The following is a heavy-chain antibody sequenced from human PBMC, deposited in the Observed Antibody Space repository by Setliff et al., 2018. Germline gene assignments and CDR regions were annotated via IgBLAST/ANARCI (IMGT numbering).Heavy chain of an antibody. V-gene: IGHV5-51*01. D-gene: IGHD3-3*01. CDR1: GYSFTNYW. J-gene: IGHJ3*02. Sequence: PGASLKISCKGSGYSFTNYWIGWVRQMPGKGLEWMGIIYPGDSDTRYSPSFQGQVTISADKSISTAYLQWSSLKASDTAMYYCARQAIFGSDAFDIWGQGTKVTVSS. CDR3: ARQAIFGSDAFDI. CDR2: IYPGDSDT.